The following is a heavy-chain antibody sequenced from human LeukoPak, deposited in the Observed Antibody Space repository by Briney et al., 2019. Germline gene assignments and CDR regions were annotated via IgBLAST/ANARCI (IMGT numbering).Heavy chain of an antibody. CDR2: ISYDGSNK. CDR3: ARGTTKWYYFDY. J-gene: IGHJ4*02. CDR1: GFTFSSYA. D-gene: IGHD2-8*01. V-gene: IGHV3-30*04. Sequence: GGSLRLSCAASGFTFSSYAMHWVRQAPGKGLEWVVVISYDGSNKYYADSVKGRFTISRDNSKNTLYLQMNSLRAEDTAVYYCARGTTKWYYFDYWGQGTLVTVSS.